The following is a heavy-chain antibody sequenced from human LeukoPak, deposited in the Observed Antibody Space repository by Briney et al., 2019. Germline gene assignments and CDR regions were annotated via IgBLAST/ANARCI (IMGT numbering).Heavy chain of an antibody. J-gene: IGHJ5*02. CDR1: GFTFDDYA. V-gene: IGHV3-9*01. D-gene: IGHD1-26*01. CDR2: ISWNSGTI. Sequence: GGPLRLSCAASGFTFDDYAMHWVRQAPGKGLEWVSGISWNSGTIGYADSVKGRFTIFRDNAKNSLYLQMNSLRAEDTALYYCAKDRSGSYSNWFDPWGQGTLVTVSS. CDR3: AKDRSGSYSNWFDP.